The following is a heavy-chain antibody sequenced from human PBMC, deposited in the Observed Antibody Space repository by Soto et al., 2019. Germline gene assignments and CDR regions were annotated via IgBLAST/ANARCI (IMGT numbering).Heavy chain of an antibody. V-gene: IGHV3-48*01. J-gene: IGHJ6*03. Sequence: GGSLRLSCAASGFTFSSYAMNWVRQAPGKGLEWVSYITGSTSTIYYADSVKGRFTISRDNAKNSLFLQMNSLRAEDTAVYYCARDKGDYGDSGYYYYYMDVWGKGTTVTVSS. CDR2: ITGSTSTI. D-gene: IGHD4-17*01. CDR1: GFTFSSYA. CDR3: ARDKGDYGDSGYYYYYMDV.